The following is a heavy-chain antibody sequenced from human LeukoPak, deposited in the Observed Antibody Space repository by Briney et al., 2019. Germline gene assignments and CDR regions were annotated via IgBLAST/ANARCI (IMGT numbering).Heavy chain of an antibody. CDR2: IYYSGST. CDR3: ASTSKYIGSGRDDSFDI. D-gene: IGHD3-10*01. V-gene: IGHV4-59*08. Sequence: SETLSLTCTVSGGSISSYNWSWIRQPPGKGLEWIGYIYYSGSTYYNPSLKSRVTISVDTSKNQFSLKLSSVTAADTAVYYCASTSKYIGSGRDDSFDIWGQGTMVTVSS. J-gene: IGHJ3*02. CDR1: GGSISSYN.